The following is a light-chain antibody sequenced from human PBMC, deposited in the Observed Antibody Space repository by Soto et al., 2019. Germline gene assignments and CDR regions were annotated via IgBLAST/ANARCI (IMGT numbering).Light chain of an antibody. J-gene: IGKJ5*01. Sequence: DIQITQSPSTLSASVGDRVTITCRACQSISRWLAWYQQKPGKAPKALIYDASTLRSGVPSRFSGGGSGTEFTLTISSLKPDDFATDDCQQYNSYSTFSQGTRLEIK. V-gene: IGKV1-5*01. CDR2: DAS. CDR3: QQYNSYST. CDR1: QSISRW.